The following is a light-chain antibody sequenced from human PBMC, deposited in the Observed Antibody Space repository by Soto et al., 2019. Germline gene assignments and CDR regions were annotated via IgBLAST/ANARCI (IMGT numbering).Light chain of an antibody. CDR1: QNINSY. CDR2: AAY. CDR3: QKSDSFPWT. V-gene: IGKV1-39*01. J-gene: IGKJ1*01. Sequence: DIQMTQSPSSLSASVGDRVTITCRSSQNINSYLNWYQQKPGKAPKLLIYAAYSLQSGEPSRFSGSGSGTDFTLTISSLQPEDSATYCCQKSDSFPWTFGQGTPVEIK.